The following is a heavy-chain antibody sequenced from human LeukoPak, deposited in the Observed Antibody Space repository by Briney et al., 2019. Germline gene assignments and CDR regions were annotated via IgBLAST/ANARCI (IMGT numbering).Heavy chain of an antibody. V-gene: IGHV1/OR15-1*04. D-gene: IGHD2-15*01. CDR2: INPNSGGT. CDR1: GYIFTDYY. J-gene: IGHJ6*03. Sequence: ASVKVSCKASGYIFTDYYMHWVRQAPGQELGWMGRINPNSGGTNYAQKFQGRVTMTRDTSISTAYMELRSLRSDDTAVYYCARQYCSGGSCYERSYYYYYYYMDVWGKGTTVTVSS. CDR3: ARQYCSGGSCYERSYYYYYYYMDV.